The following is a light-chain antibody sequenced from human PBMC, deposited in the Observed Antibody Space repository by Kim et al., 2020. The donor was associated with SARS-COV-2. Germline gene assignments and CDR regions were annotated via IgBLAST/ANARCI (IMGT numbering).Light chain of an antibody. CDR3: QQYKKLPPVT. Sequence: EIVMTQSPATLSMSPGERATLSCRASESVSRDLAWYRQTPGQSPRLLIYDADTRATGVPARFSGSGSGTEFTLTISSLQSEDFAVYYCQQYKKLPPVTFGQGTRLEIK. CDR1: ESVSRD. J-gene: IGKJ5*01. V-gene: IGKV3-15*01. CDR2: DAD.